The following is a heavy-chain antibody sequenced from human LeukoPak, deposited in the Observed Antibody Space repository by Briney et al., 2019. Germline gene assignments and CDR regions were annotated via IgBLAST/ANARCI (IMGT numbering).Heavy chain of an antibody. D-gene: IGHD6-25*01. CDR3: ARGPSAYYFDY. CDR2: VNPNSGGT. V-gene: IGHV1-2*02. CDR1: GYTFTGYY. Sequence: GASVKVSRKPSGYTFTGYYLHWVRQAPGQGLEWMGWVNPNSGGTSFAQGFQGRVSMTRDTSISTAYMELSSLRSDDTAVYYCARGPSAYYFDYWGQGTLVTVSS. J-gene: IGHJ4*01.